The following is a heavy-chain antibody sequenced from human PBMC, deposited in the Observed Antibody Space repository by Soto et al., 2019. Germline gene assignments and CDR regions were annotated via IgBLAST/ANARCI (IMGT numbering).Heavy chain of an antibody. CDR1: GYTFTSYG. CDR3: ARDVRDSSGPNDASDI. J-gene: IGHJ3*02. V-gene: IGHV1-18*01. CDR2: ISAYNGNT. Sequence: GASVKVSCKASGYTFTSYGISWVRQAPGQGLEWMGWISAYNGNTNYAQKLQGRVTMTTDTSTSTAYMELRSLRSDDTAVYYCARDVRDSSGPNDASDIWGQGTMVTVSS. D-gene: IGHD3-22*01.